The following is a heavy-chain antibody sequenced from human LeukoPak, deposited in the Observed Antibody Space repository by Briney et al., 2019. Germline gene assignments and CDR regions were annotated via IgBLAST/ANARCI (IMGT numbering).Heavy chain of an antibody. V-gene: IGHV3-9*01. J-gene: IGHJ5*02. CDR1: GFTFDDYA. Sequence: GRSLRLSCAASGFTFDDYAMHWVRQAPGKGLEWVSGISWNSGSIGYADSVKGRFTISRDNSKNTLYLQMNSLRAEDTAVYYCAKDIVPAAMGNWFDPWGQGTLVIVSS. CDR2: ISWNSGSI. D-gene: IGHD2-2*01. CDR3: AKDIVPAAMGNWFDP.